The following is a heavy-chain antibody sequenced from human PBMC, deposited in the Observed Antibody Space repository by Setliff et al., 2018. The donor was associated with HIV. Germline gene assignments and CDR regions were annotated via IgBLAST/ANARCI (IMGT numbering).Heavy chain of an antibody. CDR1: GYTFTTYY. D-gene: IGHD5-12*01. CDR3: ARVGERWLQFYYFDS. J-gene: IGHJ4*02. Sequence: ASVNVSCKASGYTFTTYYIHWVRQAPGQGLEWLGVINPSGGSTSYAQKFQGRVTMTRGTSTGTVYMELRSLRSEDTAVYYCARVGERWLQFYYFDSWGQGTLVTVSS. CDR2: INPSGGST. V-gene: IGHV1-46*01.